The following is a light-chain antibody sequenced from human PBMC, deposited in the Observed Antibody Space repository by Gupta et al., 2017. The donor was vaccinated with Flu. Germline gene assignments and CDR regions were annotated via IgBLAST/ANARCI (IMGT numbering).Light chain of an antibody. Sequence: EIASLSCRANPSVRSYLALYPKKPCQAPRLLIYDASNRATGIPASFSGSGSGTDFTLTISSLEPEDFAVYYCQQRRSWPITFGQGTRLEIK. V-gene: IGKV3-11*01. J-gene: IGKJ5*01. CDR2: DAS. CDR3: QQRRSWPIT. CDR1: PSVRSY.